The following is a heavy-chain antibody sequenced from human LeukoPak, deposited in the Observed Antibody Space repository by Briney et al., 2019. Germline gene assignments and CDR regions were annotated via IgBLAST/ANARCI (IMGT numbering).Heavy chain of an antibody. CDR2: ISGSGGST. V-gene: IGHV3-23*01. CDR3: ARDSGYDRAPDY. J-gene: IGHJ4*02. Sequence: GESLKISCAASGFTFSSYAMSWVRQAPGKGLEWVSAISGSGGSTYYADSVKGRFTISRDNSKNTLYLQMNSLRAEDTAVYYCARDSGYDRAPDYWGQGTLVTVSS. CDR1: GFTFSSYA. D-gene: IGHD5-12*01.